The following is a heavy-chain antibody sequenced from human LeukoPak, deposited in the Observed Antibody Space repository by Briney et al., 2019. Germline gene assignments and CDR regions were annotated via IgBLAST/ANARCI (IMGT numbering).Heavy chain of an antibody. V-gene: IGHV4-59*01. J-gene: IGHJ6*03. Sequence: SETLSLTCTVSGGSISSYYWSWIRQPPGKGLEWIGYIYYIGSTNYNPSLKSRVTISVDTSKNQFSLKLSSVTAADTAVYYCARRGPGDYMDVWGKGTTVTVSS. D-gene: IGHD3-10*01. CDR2: IYYIGST. CDR3: ARRGPGDYMDV. CDR1: GGSISSYY.